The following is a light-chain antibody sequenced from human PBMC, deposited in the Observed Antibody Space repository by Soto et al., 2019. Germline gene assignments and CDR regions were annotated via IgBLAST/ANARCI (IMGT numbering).Light chain of an antibody. CDR3: QRYNNWPLT. Sequence: EIVLTQSPATLSLSPGERATLSCRASQSVTTFLAWYQQKPDQAPRLLIYDTSTRATGVPARFSGSRSGTEFTLTINTLQSEDFAVYYCQRYNNWPLTFGGGTKGDIK. V-gene: IGKV3-15*01. CDR2: DTS. CDR1: QSVTTF. J-gene: IGKJ4*01.